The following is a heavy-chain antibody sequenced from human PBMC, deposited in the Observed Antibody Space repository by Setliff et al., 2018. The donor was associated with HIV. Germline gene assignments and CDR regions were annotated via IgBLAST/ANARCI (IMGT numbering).Heavy chain of an antibody. D-gene: IGHD1-20*01. CDR2: IYYSGST. Sequence: PSETLSLTCTVSDDFITSYYWSWIRQHPGKGLEWIGYIYYSGSTNYNPSLKSRVTISLDMSTSQFSLRLSSVTAADTAVYYCARAVYYFDFWGQGTLVTVSS. V-gene: IGHV4-59*01. CDR1: DDFITSYY. J-gene: IGHJ4*02. CDR3: ARAVYYFDF.